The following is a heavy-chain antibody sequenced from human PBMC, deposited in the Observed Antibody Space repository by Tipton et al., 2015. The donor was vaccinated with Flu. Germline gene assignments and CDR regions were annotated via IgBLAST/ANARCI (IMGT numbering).Heavy chain of an antibody. J-gene: IGHJ5*02. Sequence: TLSLTCTVSGDSITSDNHYWSWFRQPPGKGLEWIGNIHKTGSTYFNPSLRNRVTISVDTSKNQFSLRMTSVTAADTAIYYCARRDYSNYVSEPKNWFDPWGQGTLVTVSS. D-gene: IGHD4-11*01. CDR3: ARRDYSNYVSEPKNWFDP. CDR2: IHKTGST. CDR1: GDSITSDNHY. V-gene: IGHV4-30-4*01.